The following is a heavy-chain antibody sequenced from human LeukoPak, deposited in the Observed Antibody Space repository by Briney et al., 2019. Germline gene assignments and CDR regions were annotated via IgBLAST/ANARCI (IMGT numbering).Heavy chain of an antibody. D-gene: IGHD5-12*01. Sequence: GRSLRLSCAASGFTFSTYWMHWVRQAPGKGLVWVSHIKTDGSSTTYADSVEGRFTISRDNAKNTLYLQMNSLSAEDTAVYYCARDRGYTQDYWGQGTLVTVSS. J-gene: IGHJ4*02. CDR2: IKTDGSST. CDR1: GFTFSTYW. V-gene: IGHV3-74*01. CDR3: ARDRGYTQDY.